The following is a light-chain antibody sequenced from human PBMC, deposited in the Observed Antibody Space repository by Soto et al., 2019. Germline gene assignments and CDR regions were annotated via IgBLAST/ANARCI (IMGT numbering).Light chain of an antibody. CDR3: QQYNDYPLT. J-gene: IGKJ5*01. V-gene: IGKV1-5*03. CDR2: KAS. Sequence: DIPMTQSPSTLSASVGDRVTITCRASQTISSLLAWYQQKPGRAPTLLIYKASSLESGVPPRFSGSGSGTEFTLTISSLQPDDFATYYCQQYNDYPLTFGQGTRVEIK. CDR1: QTISSL.